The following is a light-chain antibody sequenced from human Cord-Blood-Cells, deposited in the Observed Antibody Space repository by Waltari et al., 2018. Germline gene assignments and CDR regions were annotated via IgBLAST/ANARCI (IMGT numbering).Light chain of an antibody. CDR3: QQRSNWPWT. J-gene: IGKJ1*01. V-gene: IGKV3-11*01. CDR1: QSVSSY. Sequence: EIVLTQSPSTLTLSPGERSTLSCRASQSVSSYLAWYQQNPGQAPRLLLYDASNRATGIPARFSGSGSGTDFTLTISSLEPEDFAVYYCQQRSNWPWTFGQGTKVEIK. CDR2: DAS.